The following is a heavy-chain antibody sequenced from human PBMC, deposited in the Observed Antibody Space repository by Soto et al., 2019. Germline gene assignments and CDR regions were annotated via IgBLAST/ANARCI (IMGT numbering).Heavy chain of an antibody. CDR3: AREGLTTLTTGDYYYGMDV. V-gene: IGHV1-69*06. CDR1: GGTFSSYA. J-gene: IGHJ6*02. D-gene: IGHD4-4*01. CDR2: IIPIFGTT. Sequence: QVQLVQSGAEVKKPGSSVKVSCKASGGTFSSYAISWVRQAPGQGLEWIGGIIPIFGTTNYAQKFQGRVSITADKSTSTAYMELSSLRSEDTAVYYCAREGLTTLTTGDYYYGMDVWGQGTTVTVSS.